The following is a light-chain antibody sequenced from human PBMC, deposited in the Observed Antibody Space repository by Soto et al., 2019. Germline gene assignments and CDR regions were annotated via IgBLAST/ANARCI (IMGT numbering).Light chain of an antibody. J-gene: IGKJ3*01. CDR3: QQDSDRLTFT. CDR2: GAS. CDR1: QTVSSN. Sequence: EIVMTQSPATLSVSPGERATLSCRASQTVSSNLAWYQQKPGQVPRLLIHGASTRAAGIPARFIGSGSGTEFTLPISSLQSEDFAVYFCQQDSDRLTFTVGPGTRVDIK. V-gene: IGKV3-15*01.